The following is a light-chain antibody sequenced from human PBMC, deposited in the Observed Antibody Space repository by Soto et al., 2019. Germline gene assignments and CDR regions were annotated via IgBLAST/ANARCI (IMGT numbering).Light chain of an antibody. CDR1: SSDVGAYNF. CDR2: DVS. V-gene: IGLV2-14*03. Sequence: QSALTQPASVSGSPGQSITISCTGTSSDVGAYNFVSWYQQHPGKLPKLMIFDVSRRPSGVSDRFSGSKSGNTASLTISGLQAEDECDYYCSSYTSSSTHGFGSGTKLTVL. J-gene: IGLJ1*01. CDR3: SSYTSSSTHG.